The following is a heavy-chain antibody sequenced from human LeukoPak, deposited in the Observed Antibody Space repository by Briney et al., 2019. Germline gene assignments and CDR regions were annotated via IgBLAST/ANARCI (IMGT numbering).Heavy chain of an antibody. Sequence: GGSLRLSCAASGFTFSTYWMTWVRQAPGKGLEWVANIKQDGSAKYYVDSLRGRFSISRDNVKNSLFLQMNSLSAEDTAVYYCARCPYDSTGYYSVPSHLDDWGQGTLVTVSS. D-gene: IGHD3-22*01. CDR3: ARCPYDSTGYYSVPSHLDD. J-gene: IGHJ4*02. CDR1: GFTFSTYW. V-gene: IGHV3-7*01. CDR2: IKQDGSAK.